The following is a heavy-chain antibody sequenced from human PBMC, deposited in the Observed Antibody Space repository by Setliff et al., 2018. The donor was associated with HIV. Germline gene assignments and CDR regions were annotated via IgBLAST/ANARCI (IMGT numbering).Heavy chain of an antibody. CDR3: VRNYEWALGT. J-gene: IGHJ5*02. D-gene: IGHD3-3*01. CDR1: GASISSGGYY. Sequence: SETLSLTCTVSGASISSGGYYWSWIRQHPGKGLEWIGEVCQRGGINYNPFLWSRASISMDKPRNYFSLEMASMTAADTAVYFCVRNYEWALGTWGQGLLVTVSS. V-gene: IGHV4-61*03. CDR2: VCQRGGI.